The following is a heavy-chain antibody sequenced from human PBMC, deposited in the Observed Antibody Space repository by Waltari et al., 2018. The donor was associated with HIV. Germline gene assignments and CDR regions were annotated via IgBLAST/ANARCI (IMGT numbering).Heavy chain of an antibody. Sequence: QVQLQESGPGLVKPSETLSLTCTVSGGSISSYYWSWIRQPPRKGLEWIGYMSYSGSTNYNPSLKGLGTISVDTSKNQFSLKLSSVTAADTAVYYCARGAYYGSGSYYNFYYYYGMDVWGQGTTVTVSS. D-gene: IGHD3-10*01. CDR2: MSYSGST. J-gene: IGHJ6*02. CDR1: GGSISSYY. V-gene: IGHV4-59*08. CDR3: ARGAYYGSGSYYNFYYYYGMDV.